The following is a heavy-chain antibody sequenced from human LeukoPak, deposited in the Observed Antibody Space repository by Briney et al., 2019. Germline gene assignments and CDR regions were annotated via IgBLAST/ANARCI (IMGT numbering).Heavy chain of an antibody. J-gene: IGHJ3*02. CDR2: IYTSGST. D-gene: IGHD3-22*01. CDR3: ARDYYYDSSGYYAFDI. V-gene: IGHV4-4*07. CDR1: GGSISSYY. Sequence: SETLSLTCTVSGGSISSYYWSWIRQPAGKGLEWIGRIYTSGSTNYNPSLKSRVTMSVDTSKNQFSLKLSSVTAEDTAVYYCARDYYYDSSGYYAFDIWGQGTMVTVSS.